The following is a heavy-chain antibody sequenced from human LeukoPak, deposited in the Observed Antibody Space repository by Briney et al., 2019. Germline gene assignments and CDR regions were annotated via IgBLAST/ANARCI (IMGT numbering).Heavy chain of an antibody. CDR1: GFTFSSYE. J-gene: IGHJ4*02. CDR3: AKSFGPVIAAAGTGAD. Sequence: GGSLRLSCAASGFTFSSYEMNWVRQAPGKGLEWVSYISSSGSTIYYADSVKGRFTISRDNSKNTLYLQMNSLRAEDTAVYYCAKSFGPVIAAAGTGADWGQGTLVTVSS. CDR2: ISSSGSTI. V-gene: IGHV3-48*03. D-gene: IGHD6-13*01.